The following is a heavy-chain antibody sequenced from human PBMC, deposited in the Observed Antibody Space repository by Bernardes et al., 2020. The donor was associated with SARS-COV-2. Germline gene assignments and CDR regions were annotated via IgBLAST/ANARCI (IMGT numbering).Heavy chain of an antibody. D-gene: IGHD3-3*01. CDR3: TRGDFWSGSDY. Sequence: SETLSLTCTVSGGSISSTTYYWSWIRQPAGKGLEWIGHIFGSGRTNYSPSLKSRVTMSVDTSKNQFSLRLYSVTAADTAVYYCTRGDFWSGSDYWGQGTMVRVPS. V-gene: IGHV4-61*09. J-gene: IGHJ3*01. CDR2: IFGSGRT. CDR1: GGSISSTTYY.